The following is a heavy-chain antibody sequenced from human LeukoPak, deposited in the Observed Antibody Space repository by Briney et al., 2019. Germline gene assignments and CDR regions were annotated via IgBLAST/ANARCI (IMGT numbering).Heavy chain of an antibody. CDR2: IRSDGGST. Sequence: GASLRLSCAASGFTFSSYTMTWVRQAPGKGLEWVSSIRSDGGSTNYADSVKGRFTISRDNSKNTLDLQVNSLRVEDTAIYYCAKIGALTSVNFDYWGQGTLVTVSS. D-gene: IGHD4-17*01. CDR1: GFTFSSYT. V-gene: IGHV3-23*01. CDR3: AKIGALTSVNFDY. J-gene: IGHJ4*02.